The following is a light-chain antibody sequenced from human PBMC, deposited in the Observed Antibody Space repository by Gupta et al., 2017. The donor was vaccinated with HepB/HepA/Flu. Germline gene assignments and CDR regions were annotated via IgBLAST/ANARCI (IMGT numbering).Light chain of an antibody. CDR3: HSRDSNNNHRV. CDR1: SLRTYH. J-gene: IGLJ2*01. Sequence: SSELTQDSAVSVALGQTVRITCQGDSLRTYHANWYQQKPGQAPQLVIFGKDNRPSGIPDRFSGSSSGNTASWTITGAQAEDEADYYCHSRDSNNNHRVFGGGTKLTVL. V-gene: IGLV3-19*01. CDR2: GKD.